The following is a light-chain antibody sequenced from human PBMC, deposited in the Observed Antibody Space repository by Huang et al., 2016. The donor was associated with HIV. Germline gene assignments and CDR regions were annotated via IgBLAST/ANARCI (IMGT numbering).Light chain of an antibody. V-gene: IGKV3-11*01. CDR2: DAV. J-gene: IGKJ1*01. CDR3: QQRSNWWT. Sequence: EIVLTQSPATLSLFPGERAVLSCRASQSVGNHSAWYQQKPGQAPRLLIYDAVNRATGTPARFSGGGSGTDFALTISGLEPEDFALYFCQQRSNWWTFGPGTKVEIK. CDR1: QSVGNH.